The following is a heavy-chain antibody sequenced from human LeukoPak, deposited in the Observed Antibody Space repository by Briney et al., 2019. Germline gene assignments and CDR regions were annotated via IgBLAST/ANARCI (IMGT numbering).Heavy chain of an antibody. D-gene: IGHD4-17*01. Sequence: GGSLRLSCAASGFIVSSNYMSWVRQAPGKGLEWVSLIYSGVSTNYADSVKGRFTISRDNSKNTLYLQMNSLRAEDTAVYYCACGDHLDYWGQGTLVTVSS. CDR2: IYSGVST. CDR3: ACGDHLDY. CDR1: GFIVSSNY. J-gene: IGHJ4*02. V-gene: IGHV3-66*01.